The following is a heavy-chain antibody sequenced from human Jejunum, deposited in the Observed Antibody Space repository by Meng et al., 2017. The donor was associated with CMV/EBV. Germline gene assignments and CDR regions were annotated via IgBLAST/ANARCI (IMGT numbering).Heavy chain of an antibody. CDR3: AKLPYYDFPNGMDV. D-gene: IGHD3-3*01. CDR2: IYSVGTVT. Sequence: STFNFDTYAMSWVRQAPGKGLEWLSVIYSVGTVTQYADSVKGRFTISRDNSKSTLYLQMNSLRAEDTAVYYCAKLPYYDFPNGMDVWGQGTTVTVSS. V-gene: IGHV3-23*03. CDR1: TFNFDTYA. J-gene: IGHJ6*02.